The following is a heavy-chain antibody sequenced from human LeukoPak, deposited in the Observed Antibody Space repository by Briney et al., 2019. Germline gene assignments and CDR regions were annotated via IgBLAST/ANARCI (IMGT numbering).Heavy chain of an antibody. D-gene: IGHD4/OR15-4a*01. CDR3: ARRAGAYSHPYDY. Sequence: PGGSLRLSCVASGFTFRLFGMHWVRQAPGKGLEWVSFIRFDGSNTYHADSVKGRFTISRDNSKNTLYLQMNSLRAEDTAVYYCARRAGAYSHPYDYWGQGTLVTVSS. V-gene: IGHV3-30*02. CDR1: GFTFRLFG. CDR2: IRFDGSNT. J-gene: IGHJ4*02.